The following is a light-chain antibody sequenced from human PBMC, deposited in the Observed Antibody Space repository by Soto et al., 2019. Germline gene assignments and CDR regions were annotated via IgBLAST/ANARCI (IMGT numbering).Light chain of an antibody. V-gene: IGLV2-14*01. CDR2: DVS. Sequence: LSQPASVSGSPGQSITISCTGTSSDVGGYNYVSWYQQYPGKAPKLMIYDVSDRPSGVSNRFSGSKSGNTASLTISGLQAEDEADYYCSSYTSSSTYVFGTGTKVTVL. CDR1: SSDVGGYNY. CDR3: SSYTSSSTYV. J-gene: IGLJ1*01.